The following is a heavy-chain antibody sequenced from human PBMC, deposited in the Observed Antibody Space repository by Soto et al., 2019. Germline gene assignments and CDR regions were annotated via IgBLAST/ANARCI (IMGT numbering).Heavy chain of an antibody. V-gene: IGHV3-23*01. Sequence: EVQLLESGGGLVQPGGSLRLSCAASGFTFSSYAMSWVRQAPGKGLEWVSAISGSGGSTYYADSVKGRFTISRDNSKNTLYLQMNSLRAEDTAVYYCAKDSLKYQQLLFYYFDYWGQGTLVTVSS. J-gene: IGHJ4*02. CDR2: ISGSGGST. CDR3: AKDSLKYQQLLFYYFDY. CDR1: GFTFSSYA. D-gene: IGHD2-2*01.